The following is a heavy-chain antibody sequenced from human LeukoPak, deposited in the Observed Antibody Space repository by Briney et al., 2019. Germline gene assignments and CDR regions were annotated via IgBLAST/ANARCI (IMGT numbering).Heavy chain of an antibody. CDR2: IYPGDSDT. CDR1: GYTFTNYW. J-gene: IGHJ4*02. V-gene: IGHV5-51*01. CDR3: ARHSGSGSYRSVFGY. Sequence: GESLKISCNGSGYTFTNYWIGWVRQMPGKGLEWMGIIYPGDSDTRYSPSFQGQVTISADKSISTAYLSWSSLKASDTAMYYYARHSGSGSYRSVFGYWGQGPLVTVSS. D-gene: IGHD3-10*01.